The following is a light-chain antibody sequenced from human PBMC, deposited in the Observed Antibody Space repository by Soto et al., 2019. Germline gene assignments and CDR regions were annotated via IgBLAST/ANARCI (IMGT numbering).Light chain of an antibody. CDR2: DVS. Sequence: QSALTQPASVSGSPGQSITISCTGTSSDVGAYNYVSWFQQHPGKAPKLMVYDVSNRPSGVSNRFSGSKSGSTASLTISGLQAEDEADYYCSSYTSSSTWVFGGGTKLTLL. J-gene: IGLJ3*02. V-gene: IGLV2-14*01. CDR3: SSYTSSSTWV. CDR1: SSDVGAYNY.